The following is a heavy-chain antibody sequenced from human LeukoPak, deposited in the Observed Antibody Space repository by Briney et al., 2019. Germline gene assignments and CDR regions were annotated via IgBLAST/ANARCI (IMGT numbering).Heavy chain of an antibody. Sequence: PSETLSLTCTVSGDSISGYYWSWIRQPPGKGLEWIGYIYYSGSTNNNPSLKSRVTISVDTSKNQFSLKLNSVTAADTAVYYCARRKNSGWATDTFDIWGQGTMVTVSS. CDR3: ARRKNSGWATDTFDI. V-gene: IGHV4-59*08. CDR2: IYYSGST. J-gene: IGHJ3*02. D-gene: IGHD6-19*01. CDR1: GDSISGYY.